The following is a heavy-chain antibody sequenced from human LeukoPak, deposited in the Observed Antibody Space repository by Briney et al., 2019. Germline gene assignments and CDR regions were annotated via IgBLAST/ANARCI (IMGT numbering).Heavy chain of an antibody. V-gene: IGHV1-58*02. CDR2: IVVGSGNT. CDR3: AAARFLEWPFDY. D-gene: IGHD3-3*01. CDR1: GFTFTSSA. J-gene: IGHJ4*02. Sequence: SVKVSCKASGFTFTSSAMQWVRQARGQRLEWIGWIVVGSGNTNYAQKFQERVIITRDMSTSTAYMELSSLRSEDTAVYYCAAARFLEWPFDYWGQGTLVTVSS.